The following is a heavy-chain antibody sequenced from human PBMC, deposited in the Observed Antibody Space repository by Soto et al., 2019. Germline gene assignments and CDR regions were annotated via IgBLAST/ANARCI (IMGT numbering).Heavy chain of an antibody. J-gene: IGHJ4*02. D-gene: IGHD1-26*01. CDR2: NYYSGST. V-gene: IGHV4-39*01. CDR1: GGSISSSSYY. CDR3: ARLSQNSGSYFGGQLHATYFDY. Sequence: SETLSLTCTVSGGSISSSSYYWGWIRQPPGKGLEWIGSNYYSGSTYYNPSLKRRVTISVDTSKNQFSLKLRSVTAADTAEYYCARLSQNSGSYFGGQLHATYFDYWGQGTLVTVSS.